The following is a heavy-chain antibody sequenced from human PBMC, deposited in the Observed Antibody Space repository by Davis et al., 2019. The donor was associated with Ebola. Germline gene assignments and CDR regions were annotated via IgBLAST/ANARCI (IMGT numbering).Heavy chain of an antibody. CDR2: GTSADT. Sequence: GESLKISCSASGFIFSTYVMSWVRQAPGKGLEWVSTYGTSADTYYADSVKGRLTISRDNSKNTLHLQMNSLRVEDTAMYYCVKDTSNIWFDVWGQGTLVTVSA. J-gene: IGHJ3*01. CDR1: GFIFSTYV. CDR3: VKDTSNIWFDV. D-gene: IGHD2/OR15-2a*01. V-gene: IGHV3-23*01.